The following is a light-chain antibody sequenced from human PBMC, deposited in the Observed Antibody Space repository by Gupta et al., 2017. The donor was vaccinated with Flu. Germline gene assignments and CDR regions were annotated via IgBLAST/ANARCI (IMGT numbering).Light chain of an antibody. CDR3: AAGDDSRSGWV. Sequence: QSVLTQPPSASGTPGQRVTISCSGSSSNIGSNYVYWYQQLPGTAPKLLIYRNNRRPSVVPERFSGTKSGTSASVAISGLRAEDAADYYCAAGDDSRSGWVFGGGTKLTVL. CDR2: RNN. J-gene: IGLJ2*01. CDR1: SSNIGSNY. V-gene: IGLV1-47*01.